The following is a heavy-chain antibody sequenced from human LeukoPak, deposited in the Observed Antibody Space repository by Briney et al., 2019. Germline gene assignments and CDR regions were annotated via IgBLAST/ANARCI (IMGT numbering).Heavy chain of an antibody. J-gene: IGHJ3*02. Sequence: AESLRPSCLVAAFTFTSNAMSWVRQAPGEGREWIGFIYYSGSTNYNPTLKSGVPIPEAPSKTQFSLKLSSVTAADTAVYYCARITPVDSIAAAGNGLYAFDIWGQGTMVTVSS. V-gene: IGHV4-59*08. CDR2: IYYSGST. D-gene: IGHD6-13*01. CDR1: AFTFTSNA. CDR3: ARITPVDSIAAAGNGLYAFDI.